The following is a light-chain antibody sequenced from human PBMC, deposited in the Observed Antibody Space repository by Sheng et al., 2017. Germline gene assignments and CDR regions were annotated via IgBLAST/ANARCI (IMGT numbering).Light chain of an antibody. Sequence: DIQMTQSPSTLSASVGDGVTITCRASQSISSWLAWYQQKPGKAPKLLIYKASSLESGVPSRFSGSGSGTEFTLTISSLQPDDFATYYCQQYNSYSLFTFGPGTKVDIK. J-gene: IGKJ3*01. CDR2: KAS. V-gene: IGKV1-5*03. CDR3: QQYNSYSLFT. CDR1: QSISSW.